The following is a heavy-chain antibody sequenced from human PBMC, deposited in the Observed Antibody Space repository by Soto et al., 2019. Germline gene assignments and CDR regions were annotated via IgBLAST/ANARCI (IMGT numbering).Heavy chain of an antibody. Sequence: QMQLVQSGPEVKKPGTSVKVSCKASGFTFTSSAVQWVRQARGQRLEWIGWIVVGSGNTNYAQKFQERVTITRDMSTSTAYMELSSLRSEDTAVYYCAALPYDYVWGSYSYFDYWGQGTLVTVSS. CDR1: GFTFTSSA. J-gene: IGHJ4*02. D-gene: IGHD3-16*01. V-gene: IGHV1-58*01. CDR2: IVVGSGNT. CDR3: AALPYDYVWGSYSYFDY.